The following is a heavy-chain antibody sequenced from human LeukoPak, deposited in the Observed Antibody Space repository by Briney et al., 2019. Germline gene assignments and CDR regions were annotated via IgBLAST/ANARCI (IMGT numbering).Heavy chain of an antibody. CDR2: ISYDGSNK. CDR1: GFTFSSYG. CDR3: AKGELKYYYDSSGYSLWDY. D-gene: IGHD3-22*01. V-gene: IGHV3-30*18. J-gene: IGHJ4*02. Sequence: PGGSLRLSCAASGFTFSSYGMHWVRQAPGKGLEWVAVISYDGSNKYYADSVKGRFTISRDNSKNTLYLQMNSLGAEDTAVYYCAKGELKYYYDSSGYSLWDYWGQGTLVTVSS.